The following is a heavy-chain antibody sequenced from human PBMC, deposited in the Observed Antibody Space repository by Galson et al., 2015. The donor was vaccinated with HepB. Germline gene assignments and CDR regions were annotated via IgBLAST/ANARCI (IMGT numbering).Heavy chain of an antibody. J-gene: IGHJ4*02. CDR1: GHTFTRYY. D-gene: IGHD6-19*01. CDR3: AREGSSGFYYFDY. CDR2: INPSDGGT. Sequence: SVKVSCKASGHTFTRYYMHWMRQAPGQGLEWMGLINPSDGGTSYAQKFQGRVTMTRDTSTSTVYMELSSLRSEDTAVYYCAREGSSGFYYFDYWGQGTLVTVSS. V-gene: IGHV1-46*01.